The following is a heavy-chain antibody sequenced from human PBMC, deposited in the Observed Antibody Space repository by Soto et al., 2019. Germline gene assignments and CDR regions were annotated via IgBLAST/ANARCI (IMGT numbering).Heavy chain of an antibody. V-gene: IGHV3-7*01. Sequence: EVQLVESGGGLVQPGGSLRLSCAGSGFTFTSNWMSWVRQAPGKGLEWVANIKQDGSDKNYIDSVKGRFTISRDNAKKSMDLQMDSLRVEDTAVYYCAREGPNKLGFDSWGQGTLVTVS. CDR3: AREGPNKLGFDS. J-gene: IGHJ4*02. D-gene: IGHD7-27*01. CDR2: IKQDGSDK. CDR1: GFTFTSNW.